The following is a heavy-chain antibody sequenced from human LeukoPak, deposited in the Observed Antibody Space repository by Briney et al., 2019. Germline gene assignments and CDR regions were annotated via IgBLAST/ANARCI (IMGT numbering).Heavy chain of an antibody. CDR2: IKQDGSEK. CDR3: ARDSAGNDY. D-gene: IGHD6-13*01. Sequence: GGSLRLSCAASGFTFSTYWMSWVRQAPGKGLEWVANIKQDGSEKYYVDSVKGRFTISRDNAKNSLYLQMNSLRAEDTAMYDCARDSAGNDYWGQGTLVTVSS. V-gene: IGHV3-7*01. CDR1: GFTFSTYW. J-gene: IGHJ4*02.